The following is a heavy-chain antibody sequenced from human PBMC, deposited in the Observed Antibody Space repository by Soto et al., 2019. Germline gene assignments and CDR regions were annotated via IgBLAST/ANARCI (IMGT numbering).Heavy chain of an antibody. Sequence: GGSLRLSCAASGFTFSSYGMHWVRQAPGKGLEWVAVISYDGSNKYYADSVKGRFTISRDNSKNTLYLQMNSLRAEDTAVYYCAKGAPYSSGPFDYWGQGTLVTVSS. CDR1: GFTFSSYG. D-gene: IGHD6-19*01. CDR2: ISYDGSNK. CDR3: AKGAPYSSGPFDY. V-gene: IGHV3-30*18. J-gene: IGHJ4*02.